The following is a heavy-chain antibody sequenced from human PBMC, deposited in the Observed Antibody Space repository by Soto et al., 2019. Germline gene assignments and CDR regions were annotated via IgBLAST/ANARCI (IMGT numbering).Heavy chain of an antibody. Sequence: EVHLVESGGGLVQPGGSLRLSCAASGFIVSNNSMSWVRQAPGKGLEWVSLLDSANLAKYTDSVKGRFTISRDNSKNTPYLQLTALRAEDTAVYYCASQPALEDEPHFGYWGQGTLVTVSS. CDR1: GFIVSNNS. J-gene: IGHJ4*02. CDR2: LDSANLA. V-gene: IGHV3-66*04. CDR3: ASQPALEDEPHFGY.